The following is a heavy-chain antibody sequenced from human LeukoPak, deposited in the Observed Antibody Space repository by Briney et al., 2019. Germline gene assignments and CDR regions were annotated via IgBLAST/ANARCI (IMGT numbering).Heavy chain of an antibody. Sequence: ASVKVSCKASGYTFTSYGISWVRQAPGQGIEWMGWISAYNGNTNYAQKLQGRVTMPTDPSTSTAYMELRSLRSDDTAVYYCARIAAAGTGPYYFDYWGQGTLVTVSS. CDR1: GYTFTSYG. CDR3: ARIAAAGTGPYYFDY. V-gene: IGHV1-18*01. D-gene: IGHD6-13*01. CDR2: ISAYNGNT. J-gene: IGHJ4*02.